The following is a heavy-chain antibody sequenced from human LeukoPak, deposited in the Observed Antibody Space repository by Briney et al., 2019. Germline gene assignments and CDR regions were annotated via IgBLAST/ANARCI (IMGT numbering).Heavy chain of an antibody. J-gene: IGHJ5*02. CDR2: MYHSGST. V-gene: IGHV4-4*02. D-gene: IGHD2-15*01. Sequence: SETLSLTCAVSGDSISSTNWWSWVRQPPGKGLEWIGEMYHSGSTNYNPSLESRVTISVDKSKNQFSLKLTSVTAADTAVYYSPRLPGTSGGFAPGAQGPPATV. CDR3: PRLPGTSGGFAP. CDR1: GDSISSTNW.